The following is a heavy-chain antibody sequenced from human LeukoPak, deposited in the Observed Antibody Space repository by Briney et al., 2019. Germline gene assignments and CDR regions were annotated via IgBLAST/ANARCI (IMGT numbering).Heavy chain of an antibody. CDR1: GYTFTGYY. CDR2: INPNSGGT. D-gene: IGHD6-6*01. V-gene: IGHV1-2*02. J-gene: IGHJ6*02. Sequence: ASVKVSCKASGYTFTGYYMHWVRQAPGRGLEWMGWINPNSGGTNHAQKFQGRVTMTRDTSISTAYMELSRLRSDDTAVYYCARGSDYYYYGMDVWGQGTTVTVSS. CDR3: ARGSDYYYYGMDV.